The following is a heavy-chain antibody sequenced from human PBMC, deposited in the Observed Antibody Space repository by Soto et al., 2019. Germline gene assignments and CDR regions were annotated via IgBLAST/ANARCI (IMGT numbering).Heavy chain of an antibody. V-gene: IGHV1-69*02. CDR1: GGTFSSYT. CDR2: IIPILGIA. CDR3: ARGRGSGGEPYYCCGMDV. Sequence: QVQLVQSGAEVKKPGSSVKVSCKASGGTFSSYTISWVRQAPGQGLEWMGRIIPILGIANYAQKFQGRVTITADXXTXTXXMEHRSLRCEDAAVYYCARGRGSGGEPYYCCGMDVWGQGTTVAVSS. D-gene: IGHD3-10*01. J-gene: IGHJ6*02.